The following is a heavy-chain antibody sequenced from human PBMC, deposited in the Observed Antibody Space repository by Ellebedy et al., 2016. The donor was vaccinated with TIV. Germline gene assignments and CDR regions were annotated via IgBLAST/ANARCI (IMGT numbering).Heavy chain of an antibody. Sequence: ASVKVSCKASGYTFTSYDSNWVRQATGQGREWMGWMNPNSGNTGYAQKFQGRVTMTRNTSISTAYMELSSLRSEDTAVYYCARGWGYSGYVTVYYGMDVWGQGTTVTVSS. V-gene: IGHV1-8*01. CDR2: MNPNSGNT. CDR1: GYTFTSYD. CDR3: ARGWGYSGYVTVYYGMDV. D-gene: IGHD5-12*01. J-gene: IGHJ6*02.